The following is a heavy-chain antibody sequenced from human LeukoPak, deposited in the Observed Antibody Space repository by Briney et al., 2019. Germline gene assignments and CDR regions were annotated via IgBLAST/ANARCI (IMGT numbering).Heavy chain of an antibody. CDR1: GGSFSGYY. J-gene: IGHJ4*02. CDR3: ARYYDFWSGLIDY. D-gene: IGHD3-3*01. V-gene: IGHV4-34*01. Sequence: SETLSLTCAVYGGSFSGYYWSWIRQPPGKGLEWIGEINHSGSTNHNPSLKSRVTISVDTSKNQFSLKLSSVTAADTAVYYCARYYDFWSGLIDYWGQGTLVTVSS. CDR2: INHSGST.